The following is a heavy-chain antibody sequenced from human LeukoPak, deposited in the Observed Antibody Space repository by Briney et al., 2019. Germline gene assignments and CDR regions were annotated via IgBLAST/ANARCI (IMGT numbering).Heavy chain of an antibody. CDR3: ARGGGKWLQDFDY. CDR1: GGSIRSSYYY. Sequence: SETLSLTCTVSGGSIRSSYYYWGWIRQPPGKGLEWIGSIYDSGSTYYNPSLKSRVTISVDTSKNQFSLKLSSVTAADTAVYYCARGGGKWLQDFDYWGQGTLVTVSS. CDR2: IYDSGST. D-gene: IGHD5-24*01. V-gene: IGHV4-39*07. J-gene: IGHJ4*02.